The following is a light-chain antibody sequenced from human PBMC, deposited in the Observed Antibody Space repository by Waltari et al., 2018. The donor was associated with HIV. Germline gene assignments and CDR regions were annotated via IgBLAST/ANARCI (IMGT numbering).Light chain of an antibody. CDR1: SSDVGRYWL. CDR2: EVS. CDR3: CSYAGSSTHV. V-gene: IGLV2-23*02. J-gene: IGLJ1*01. Sequence: QSALTQPASVSGSPGPSITISCTGTSSDVGRYWLVSWYQKHPDKAPKLMIYEVSKRPSGVSKRFSGSKSGNTASLTISGLQAEDEADYYCCSYAGSSTHVFGGGTKVTVL.